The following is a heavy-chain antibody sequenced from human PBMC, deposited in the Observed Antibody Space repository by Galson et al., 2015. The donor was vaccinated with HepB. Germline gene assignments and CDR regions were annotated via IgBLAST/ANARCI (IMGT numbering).Heavy chain of an antibody. V-gene: IGHV1-18*01. D-gene: IGHD2-2*01. CDR2: ISAYNGNT. Sequence: SVKVSCKASGYTFTSYGISWVRQAHGQGLEWMGWISAYNGNTNYAQKLQGRVTMITDTSTSTAYMELRSLRSDDTAVYYFARDIGDYCSTTSCYFPAFDIWGQGTMVTVSS. J-gene: IGHJ3*02. CDR1: GYTFTSYG. CDR3: ARDIGDYCSTTSCYFPAFDI.